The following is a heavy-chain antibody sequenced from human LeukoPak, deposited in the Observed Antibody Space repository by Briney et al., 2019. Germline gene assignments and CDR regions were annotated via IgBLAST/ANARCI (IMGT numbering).Heavy chain of an antibody. Sequence: GGSLRLSCTASGFSIGDYAMSWVRQAPGKGLEWLVFIRSKAYGGTTEYAASVKGRFTISRDDSKSIAYPQMNSLKTEDTAVYYCTRAYCGGDCYFQHWGQGTLVTVSS. CDR3: TRAYCGGDCYFQH. V-gene: IGHV3-49*04. J-gene: IGHJ1*01. D-gene: IGHD2-21*02. CDR1: GFSIGDYA. CDR2: IRSKAYGGTT.